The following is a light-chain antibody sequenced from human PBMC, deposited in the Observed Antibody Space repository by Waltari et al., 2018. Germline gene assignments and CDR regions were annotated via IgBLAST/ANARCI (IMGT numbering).Light chain of an antibody. Sequence: QSVLTQPPSVSATPGQKVTISCSGSSSNIGNNYVSWYQHLPGTAPKLLIYDNSKRPSGTPDRLSGSKSGTSATLGITGLQTGDEADYYCATWDSSLSAGVVFGGGTKLTVL. CDR3: ATWDSSLSAGVV. V-gene: IGLV1-51*01. J-gene: IGLJ2*01. CDR2: DNS. CDR1: SSNIGNNY.